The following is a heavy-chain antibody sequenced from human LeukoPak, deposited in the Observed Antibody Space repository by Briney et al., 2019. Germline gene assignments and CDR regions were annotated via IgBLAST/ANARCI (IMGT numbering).Heavy chain of an antibody. D-gene: IGHD6-19*01. CDR1: GFTVRSNY. CDR3: ANERNLEIAVAGTLFDY. V-gene: IGHV3-66*01. J-gene: IGHJ4*02. Sequence: GGSLRLSCAASGFTVRSNYMIWVRQAPGEGLEWVSVINSGGDAYYADSVKGRFTISRDNSKNMIYLEMSSLKAEDTAVYYCANERNLEIAVAGTLFDYWGQGTLITVSS. CDR2: INSGGDA.